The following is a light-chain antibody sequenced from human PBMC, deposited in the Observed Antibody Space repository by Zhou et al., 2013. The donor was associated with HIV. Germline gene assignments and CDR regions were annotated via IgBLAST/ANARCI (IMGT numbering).Light chain of an antibody. CDR2: GAS. J-gene: IGKJ5*01. CDR1: QSVSSY. Sequence: EIVLTQSPATLSLSPGERATLSCRASQSVSSYLAWYQQKPGQAPRLLIYGASSRATGIPDRFSGSGSGTDFTLTISRLEPEDFAVYYCQQYGGPSITFGQGHDW. V-gene: IGKV3-20*01. CDR3: QQYGGPSIT.